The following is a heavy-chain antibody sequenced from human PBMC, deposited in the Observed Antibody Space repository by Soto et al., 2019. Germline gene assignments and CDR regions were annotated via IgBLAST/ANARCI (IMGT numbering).Heavy chain of an antibody. Sequence: EVQLVESGGGLVQTGGSLRLSCAASGFTFSNYEMNWVRQAPGKGLEWVSYISSSGSTIYYADSVKGRFTISRDNAKNSLYLQMNSLRAEDTAVYYCSRGGLLWFGELERAFDYWGQGTLVTVSS. V-gene: IGHV3-48*03. J-gene: IGHJ4*02. CDR2: ISSSGSTI. CDR1: GFTFSNYE. D-gene: IGHD3-10*01. CDR3: SRGGLLWFGELERAFDY.